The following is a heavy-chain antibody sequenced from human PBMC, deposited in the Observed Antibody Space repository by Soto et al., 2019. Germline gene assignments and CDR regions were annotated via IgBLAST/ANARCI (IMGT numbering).Heavy chain of an antibody. CDR2: ISAYNGNT. CDR3: YSVRRGAAFDY. J-gene: IGHJ4*02. Sequence: QVQLVQSGAEVKKPGASVKVSCKASGYTFTNFGISWVRQAPGQGLEWMGWISAYNGNTNYAQKLQGRVTMTTDTYTTTGYMEMRSRRLNDAAVSEYYSVRRGAAFDYWGQGTLVTVSS. D-gene: IGHD3-10*01. CDR1: GYTFTNFG. V-gene: IGHV1-18*01.